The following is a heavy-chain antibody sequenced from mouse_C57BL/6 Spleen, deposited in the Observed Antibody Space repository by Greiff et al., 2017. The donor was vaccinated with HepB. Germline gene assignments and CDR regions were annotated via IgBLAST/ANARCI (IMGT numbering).Heavy chain of an antibody. V-gene: IGHV1-55*01. CDR2: IYPGSGST. Sequence: QVQLQQPGAELVKPGASVKMSCKASGYTFTSYWITWVKQRPGQGLEWIGDIYPGSGSTNYNEKFKSKATLTVDTSSSTAYMQLSSLTSEDSAVYYCARSGLTGTPFAYWGQGTLVTVSA. J-gene: IGHJ3*01. CDR3: ARSGLTGTPFAY. D-gene: IGHD4-1*01. CDR1: GYTFTSYW.